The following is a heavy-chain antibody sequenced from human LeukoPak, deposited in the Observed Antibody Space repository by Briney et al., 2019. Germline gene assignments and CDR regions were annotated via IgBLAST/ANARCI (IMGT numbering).Heavy chain of an antibody. CDR3: ARGGVGDCSGGSCPFNWFDP. Sequence: GASVKVSCKASGYTFTSYGITWVRQAPGQGLEWMGWISPYNGNTNYAQKLQSRVTMTTDTSTSTAYMELRSLRSDDTAVYYCARGGVGDCSGGSCPFNWFDPWGQGTLVTVSS. J-gene: IGHJ5*02. D-gene: IGHD2-15*01. CDR1: GYTFTSYG. CDR2: ISPYNGNT. V-gene: IGHV1-18*01.